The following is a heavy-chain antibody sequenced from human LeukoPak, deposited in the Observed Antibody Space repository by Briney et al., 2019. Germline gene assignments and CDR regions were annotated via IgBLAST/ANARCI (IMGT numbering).Heavy chain of an antibody. D-gene: IGHD3-22*01. J-gene: IGHJ4*02. Sequence: ASVKVSCKASGYTFTSYYMHWVRQAPGQGLEWMGIINPSGGGTSYAQKFQGRVTMTRDTSTSTVYMELSSLRSEDTAVYYCARAVQYYYDSSGYYYDYWGQGTLVTVSS. CDR2: INPSGGGT. CDR3: ARAVQYYYDSSGYYYDY. CDR1: GYTFTSYY. V-gene: IGHV1-46*01.